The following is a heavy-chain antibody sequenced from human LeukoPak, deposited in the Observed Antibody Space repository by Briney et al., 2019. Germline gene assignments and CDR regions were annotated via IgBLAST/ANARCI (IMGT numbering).Heavy chain of an antibody. J-gene: IGHJ4*02. V-gene: IGHV1-2*04. D-gene: IGHD6-19*01. CDR1: GYTFTSYG. CDR2: INPNSGGT. Sequence: ASVKVSCKASGYTFTSYGISWVRQAPGQGLEWMGWINPNSGGTNYAQKFQGWVTMTRDTSISTAYMELSRLRSDDTAVYYCARSTQWLAPDDYWGQGTLVTVSS. CDR3: ARSTQWLAPDDY.